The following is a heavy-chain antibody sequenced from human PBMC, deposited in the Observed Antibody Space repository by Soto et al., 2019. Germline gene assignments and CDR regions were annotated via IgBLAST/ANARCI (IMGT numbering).Heavy chain of an antibody. J-gene: IGHJ5*02. CDR2: INSDGSTT. Sequence: EVQLVESGGGLVQPGGSLTLSCTASGFTFSSYWMHWIRQVPGKGLVWVSRINSDGSTTTYADSVKGRFTISRDNAKNTLYLQMNSLRAEDTAVYYCARVRYGDYGRFDPWGQGTLVTVSS. V-gene: IGHV3-74*01. CDR1: GFTFSSYW. CDR3: ARVRYGDYGRFDP. D-gene: IGHD4-17*01.